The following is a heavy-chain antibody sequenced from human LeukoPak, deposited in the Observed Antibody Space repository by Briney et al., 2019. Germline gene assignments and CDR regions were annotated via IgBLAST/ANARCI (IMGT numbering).Heavy chain of an antibody. V-gene: IGHV1-46*01. Sequence: GASVKVSCKASGYTFTSYFMHWVRQAPGQGLEWMGIINPSGGTTSYSQKFQGRVTMTRDTSTSTVYMELSSLRSEDTAVCYCARGVLPRYYTNWFDPWRQGPLVPVSS. CDR3: ARGVLPRYYTNWFDP. CDR2: INPSGGTT. D-gene: IGHD3-3*01. J-gene: IGHJ5*02. CDR1: GYTFTSYF.